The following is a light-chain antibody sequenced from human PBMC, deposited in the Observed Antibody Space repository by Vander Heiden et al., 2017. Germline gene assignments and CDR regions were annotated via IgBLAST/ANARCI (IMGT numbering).Light chain of an antibody. CDR2: GNS. Sequence: SVLTHPPSVSGAPGQRVTISCTGSSSNIGAGYDVHWSPQLPGTAPKLRTYGNSNRPSGVPDRFSGSKSGTPASLAITGLQAEDEADYYCQSYDSSRSGVVFGGGTKLTVL. V-gene: IGLV1-40*01. CDR3: QSYDSSRSGVV. J-gene: IGLJ2*01. CDR1: SSNIGAGYD.